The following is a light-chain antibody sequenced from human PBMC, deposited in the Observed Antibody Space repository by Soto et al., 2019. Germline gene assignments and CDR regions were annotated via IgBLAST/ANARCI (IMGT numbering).Light chain of an antibody. J-gene: IGKJ1*01. V-gene: IGKV3-20*01. CDR3: QKYHTSPLT. CDR1: QSVSSSY. CDR2: GES. Sequence: EIVLTRAPGTLSLSPGERATFSCRASQSVSSSYIAWYQQKSGQAPRRLIYGESIRATGIPDRFSGSGSGTDLNLTISRLEPEDFALYYCQKYHTSPLTCGQGTKVDIK.